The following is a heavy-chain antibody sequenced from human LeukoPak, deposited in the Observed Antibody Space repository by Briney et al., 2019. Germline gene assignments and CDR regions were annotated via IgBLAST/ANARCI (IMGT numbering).Heavy chain of an antibody. D-gene: IGHD3-22*01. CDR1: GGSISSGGYY. CDR3: ASRGNYYDSSGYENWFDP. J-gene: IGHJ5*02. Sequence: SETLSLTCTVSGGSISSGGYYWSWIRQHPGKGLEWIGYIYYSGSTYYNPSLKSRVTISVDTSKNQFSLKLSSVTAADTAVYYCASRGNYYDSSGYENWFDPWGQGTLVTVSS. CDR2: IYYSGST. V-gene: IGHV4-31*03.